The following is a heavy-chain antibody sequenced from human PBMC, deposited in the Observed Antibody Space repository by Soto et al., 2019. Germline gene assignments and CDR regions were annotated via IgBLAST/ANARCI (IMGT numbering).Heavy chain of an antibody. V-gene: IGHV3-13*01. D-gene: IGHD2-21*02. CDR3: ARGDLDDAFDS. Sequence: EVQLVESGGGLVQPGGSLRLSCAASGFTFSSYDMHWVRQATGKGLECVSAIGTAGDTYYPGSVKCRFSISRENGKNSLYRQMNSLRAGDTAVYYCARGDLDDAFDSWGKRTMVTVSS. CDR1: GFTFSSYD. J-gene: IGHJ3*02. CDR2: IGTAGDT.